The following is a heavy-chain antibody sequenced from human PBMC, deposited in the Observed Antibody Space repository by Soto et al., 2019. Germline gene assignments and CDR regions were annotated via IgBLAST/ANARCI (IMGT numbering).Heavy chain of an antibody. V-gene: IGHV3-48*02. CDR2: INSGSSTI. Sequence: EVQLVESGGGLVQPGGSLRLSCAASGFTFSSYSMNWVRQAPGKGLEWVSYINSGSSTIYYADSVKGRFTISRDNAKNSLYLQMNSLRDEDTAVYYCARDAPRCSSGSRFDFWGQGTLVTVSS. D-gene: IGHD2-15*01. CDR3: ARDAPRCSSGSRFDF. J-gene: IGHJ4*02. CDR1: GFTFSSYS.